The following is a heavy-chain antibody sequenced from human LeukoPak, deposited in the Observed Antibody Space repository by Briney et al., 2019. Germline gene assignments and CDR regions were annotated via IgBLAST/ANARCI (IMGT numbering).Heavy chain of an antibody. J-gene: IGHJ4*02. Sequence: PGGSLRLSCAASGFTFSSYWMHWVRQAPGKGLVWVSRINTDGSSTSYADSVKGRFTISRDNAKNTPYLQMNSLRAEDTAVYYCARVALGYCSGGSCHPDTYFDYWGQGTLVTVSS. V-gene: IGHV3-74*01. CDR1: GFTFSSYW. CDR2: INTDGSST. D-gene: IGHD2-15*01. CDR3: ARVALGYCSGGSCHPDTYFDY.